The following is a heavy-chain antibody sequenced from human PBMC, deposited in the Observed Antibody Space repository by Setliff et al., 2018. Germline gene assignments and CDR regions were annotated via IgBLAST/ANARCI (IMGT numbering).Heavy chain of an antibody. CDR3: ARDTDGPPYFDY. D-gene: IGHD2-8*02. CDR2: IYIGGSA. Sequence: PSETLSLTCTVSGDSISSRSYWGWVRQPPAKGLEWIGHIYIGGSANYNPSLKSRVTISVGTSKNQFSLKLNSVTAADTAVYYCARDTDGPPYFDYWGQGTLVTAPQ. CDR1: GDSISSRSY. J-gene: IGHJ4*02. V-gene: IGHV4-38-2*02.